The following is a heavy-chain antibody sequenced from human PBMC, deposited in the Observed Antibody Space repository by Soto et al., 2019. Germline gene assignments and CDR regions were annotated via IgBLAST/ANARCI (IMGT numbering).Heavy chain of an antibody. CDR3: ARTKDFDF. CDR2: INPDTGDT. D-gene: IGHD2-8*01. J-gene: IGHJ4*02. Sequence: QVHLVQSGAEVKKPGASVKVSCKTSGYTFSGYHAHWVRQAPGQGLEWMGWINPDTGDTKYAQKFQGRVTMTRDTSISTAYMELSRLRSDDTAVYYCARTKDFDFWGQGTLVTVSS. V-gene: IGHV1-2*02. CDR1: GYTFSGYH.